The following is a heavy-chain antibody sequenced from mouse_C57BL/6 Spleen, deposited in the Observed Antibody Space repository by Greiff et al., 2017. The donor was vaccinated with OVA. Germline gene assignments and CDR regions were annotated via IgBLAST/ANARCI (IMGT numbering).Heavy chain of an antibody. CDR1: GYTFTSYW. CDR3: AIGYYGWFAY. J-gene: IGHJ3*01. CDR2: IDPSDSYT. V-gene: IGHV1-69*01. D-gene: IGHD2-3*01. Sequence: QVQLQQSGAELVMPGASVKLSCKASGYTFTSYWMHWVKQRPGQGLEWIGEIDPSDSYTNYNQKFKGKSTLTVDKSSSTAYMQLSSLTSEDSAVYYCAIGYYGWFAYWGQGTLVTVSA.